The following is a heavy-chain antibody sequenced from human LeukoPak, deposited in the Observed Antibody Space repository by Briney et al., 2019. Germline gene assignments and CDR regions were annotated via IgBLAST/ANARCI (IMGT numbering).Heavy chain of an antibody. CDR3: ARDWGYCSGGSCYGMDV. Sequence: GGSLRLSRAASGFTFSSYSMNWVRQAPGKGLEWVSSISSSSSYIYYADSVKGRFTISRDNAKNSLYLQMNSLRAEDTAVYYCARDWGYCSGGSCYGMDVWGQGTTVTVSS. CDR1: GFTFSSYS. CDR2: ISSSSSYI. J-gene: IGHJ6*02. D-gene: IGHD2-15*01. V-gene: IGHV3-21*01.